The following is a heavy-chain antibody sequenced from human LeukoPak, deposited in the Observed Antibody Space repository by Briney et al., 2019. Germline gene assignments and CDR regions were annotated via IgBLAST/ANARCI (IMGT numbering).Heavy chain of an antibody. D-gene: IGHD6-6*01. CDR1: GFTFSGSA. J-gene: IGHJ4*02. CDR2: IRSKANSYAT. Sequence: GGSLRLSCAASGFTFSGSAMHWVRQASGKGLEWVGRIRSKANSYATAYAASVKGRFTISRDDSKNTAYLQMNSLRTEDTAVYYCTRHSVEYHGDYWGQGTLVTVSS. CDR3: TRHSVEYHGDY. V-gene: IGHV3-73*01.